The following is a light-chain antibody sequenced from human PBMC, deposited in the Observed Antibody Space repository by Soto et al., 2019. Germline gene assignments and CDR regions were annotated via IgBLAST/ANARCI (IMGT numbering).Light chain of an antibody. Sequence: QITPAPISPSATVRNRVTNTFRANQTISPYLNWYQQKPGKAPRLLIYDASSLLSGVPSRFSGSGSGTDFTLTIASLQPEDFSTYYCQQSDSTPYTFGQGTKVEI. J-gene: IGKJ2*01. CDR2: DAS. CDR3: QQSDSTPYT. CDR1: QTISPY. V-gene: IGKV1-39*01.